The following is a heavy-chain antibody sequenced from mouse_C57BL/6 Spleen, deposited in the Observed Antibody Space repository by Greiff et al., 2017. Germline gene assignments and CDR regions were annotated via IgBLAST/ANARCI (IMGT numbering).Heavy chain of an antibody. CDR3: ARVNYYGSSYGAMDY. V-gene: IGHV1-53*01. D-gene: IGHD1-1*01. J-gene: IGHJ4*01. Sequence: QVQLQQSGTELVKPGASVKLSCKASGYTFTSYWMHWVKPRPGQGLEWIGNINPSNGGNNYNEKFKSKATLTVDKSSSTAYMQLSSLTSEDSAVYYCARVNYYGSSYGAMDYWGQGTSVTVSS. CDR2: INPSNGGN. CDR1: GYTFTSYW.